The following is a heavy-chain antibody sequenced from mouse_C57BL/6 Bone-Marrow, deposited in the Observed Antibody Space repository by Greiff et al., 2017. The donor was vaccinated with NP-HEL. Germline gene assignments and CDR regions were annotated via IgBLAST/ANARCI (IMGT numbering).Heavy chain of an antibody. Sequence: QVQLQQSGAELVRPGTSVKVSCKASGYAFTNYLIEWVKQRPGQGLEWIGVINPGSGGTNYNEKFKGKATLTADKSSSTDYMQISSLTSEDSAVYFCARGYDGPDYWGQGTTLTVSS. J-gene: IGHJ2*01. CDR2: INPGSGGT. CDR3: ARGYDGPDY. V-gene: IGHV1-54*01. D-gene: IGHD2-3*01. CDR1: GYAFTNYL.